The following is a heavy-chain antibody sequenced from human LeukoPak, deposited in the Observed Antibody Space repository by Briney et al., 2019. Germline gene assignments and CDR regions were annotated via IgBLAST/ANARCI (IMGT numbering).Heavy chain of an antibody. V-gene: IGHV1-69*13. Sequence: SVKVSCKASGGTFSSYAISWVRQAPGQGLEWMGGIIPIFGTANYAQKFQGRVTITADESTSTAYMELSSLRSEDTAVYYCASPTPRVVVVPAALDYWGQGTLVTVPS. D-gene: IGHD2-2*01. CDR1: GGTFSSYA. CDR3: ASPTPRVVVVPAALDY. J-gene: IGHJ4*02. CDR2: IIPIFGTA.